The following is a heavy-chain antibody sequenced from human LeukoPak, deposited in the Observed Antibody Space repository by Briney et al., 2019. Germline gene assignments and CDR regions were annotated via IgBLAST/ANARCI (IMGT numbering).Heavy chain of an antibody. Sequence: ASVKVSCKASGYTFTSYYMHWVRQAPGKGLEWMGGFDPEDGETIYAQKFQGRVTMTEDTSTDTAYMELSSLRSEDTAVYYCATVVMRLIVGYVDYWGQGTLVTVSS. V-gene: IGHV1-24*01. D-gene: IGHD3-22*01. CDR2: FDPEDGET. J-gene: IGHJ4*02. CDR3: ATVVMRLIVGYVDY. CDR1: GYTFTSYY.